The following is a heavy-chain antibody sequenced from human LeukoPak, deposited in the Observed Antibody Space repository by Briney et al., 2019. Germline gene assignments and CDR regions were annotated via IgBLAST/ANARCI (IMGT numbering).Heavy chain of an antibody. V-gene: IGHV5-51*01. Sequence: GESLKISCKAPGYRFTKEWIAWVRQMPGKGLEWMGIIYPGDSDTRYSPSFQGQVTISADKSISTAYLQWSSLKASDTAMYYCARLRDYRGTIPRYWGQGTLVTVSS. CDR2: IYPGDSDT. CDR3: ARLRDYRGTIPRY. J-gene: IGHJ4*02. D-gene: IGHD2-2*01. CDR1: GYRFTKEW.